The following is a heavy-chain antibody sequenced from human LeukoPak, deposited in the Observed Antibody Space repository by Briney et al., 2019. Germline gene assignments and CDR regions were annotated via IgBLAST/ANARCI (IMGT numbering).Heavy chain of an antibody. Sequence: GRSLRLSCAASGFTFSSYAMSWVRQAPGKGLEWVAVISYDGSNKYYADSVKGRFTISRDNSKNTLYLQMNSLRAEDTAVYYCAKDRSSYYYDSSGFDYWGQGTLVTVSS. CDR1: GFTFSSYA. CDR2: ISYDGSNK. V-gene: IGHV3-30*18. CDR3: AKDRSSYYYDSSGFDY. D-gene: IGHD3-22*01. J-gene: IGHJ4*02.